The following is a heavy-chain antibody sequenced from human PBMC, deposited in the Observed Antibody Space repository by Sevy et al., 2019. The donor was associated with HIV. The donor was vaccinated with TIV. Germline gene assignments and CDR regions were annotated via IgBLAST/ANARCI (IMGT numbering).Heavy chain of an antibody. CDR1: GDTFSSYS. Sequence: ASVKVSCKASGDTFSSYSISWVRQAPGQGLEWMGGIVPVFDLVKYAQNFQGRVTIIADESTSTVYMELSSLRSDDTAVYYCARGLYSEFWSGSINFYYGLDIWGQGTTVTVSS. CDR3: ARGLYSEFWSGSINFYYGLDI. J-gene: IGHJ6*02. V-gene: IGHV1-69*13. D-gene: IGHD3-3*01. CDR2: IVPVFDLV.